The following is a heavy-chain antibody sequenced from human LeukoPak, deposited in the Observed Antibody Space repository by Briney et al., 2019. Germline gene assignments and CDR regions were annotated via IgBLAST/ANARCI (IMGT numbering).Heavy chain of an antibody. CDR1: GYTFTSYG. Sequence: ASVKVSCKASGYTFTSYGISWVRQAPGQGLEWMGWISAYNGNTNYAQKLQGRVTMTTDTSTSTAYMELRSLRSDDTAVYYCARAPRQLLSTFLGVRGIMDVWGKGTTVTVSS. D-gene: IGHD2-2*01. J-gene: IGHJ6*03. V-gene: IGHV1-18*01. CDR2: ISAYNGNT. CDR3: ARAPRQLLSTFLGVRGIMDV.